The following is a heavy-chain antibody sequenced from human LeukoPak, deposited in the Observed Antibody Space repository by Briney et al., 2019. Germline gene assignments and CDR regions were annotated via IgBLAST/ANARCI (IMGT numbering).Heavy chain of an antibody. D-gene: IGHD3-10*01. J-gene: IGHJ4*02. CDR1: GGSISSGNYY. CDR3: ARVVRGVISDTRQSDY. CDR2: IYYSGST. V-gene: IGHV4-30-4*01. Sequence: PSETLSLTCTVSGGSISSGNYYWTWIRQPPGKALEWIAYIYYSGSTYYNPSLKSRVTISVDMSKNQFSLTLSSVTAADTAVYFCARVVRGVISDTRQSDYWGQGTLVTVSS.